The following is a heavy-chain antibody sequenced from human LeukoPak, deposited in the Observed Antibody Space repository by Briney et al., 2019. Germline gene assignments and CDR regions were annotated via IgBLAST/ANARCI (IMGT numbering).Heavy chain of an antibody. J-gene: IGHJ4*02. V-gene: IGHV4-59*01. CDR2: IYYSGST. CDR3: ARTDYGGYGEVGNFDY. D-gene: IGHD4-17*01. CDR1: GASISSYY. Sequence: SETLSLTCTVSGASISSYYWNWIRQPPGKGLEWIGYIYYSGSTNYNPSLKSRVTISVDTSKNQFSLKLSSVTAADTAVYYCARTDYGGYGEVGNFDYWGQGTLVTVSS.